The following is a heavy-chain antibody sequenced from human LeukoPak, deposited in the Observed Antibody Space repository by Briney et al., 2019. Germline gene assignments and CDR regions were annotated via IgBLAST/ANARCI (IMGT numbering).Heavy chain of an antibody. J-gene: IGHJ4*02. CDR1: GFTVSSNY. Sequence: GGSLRLSCAASGFTVSSNYMSWVRQAPGKGLEWVSVIYSGGSTYYADSVKGRFTISRDNAKNSLYLQMHSLRVEDTAVYYCARVGGNRYFDNWGQGTLVTVSS. V-gene: IGHV3-66*01. CDR2: IYSGGST. D-gene: IGHD1-14*01. CDR3: ARVGGNRYFDN.